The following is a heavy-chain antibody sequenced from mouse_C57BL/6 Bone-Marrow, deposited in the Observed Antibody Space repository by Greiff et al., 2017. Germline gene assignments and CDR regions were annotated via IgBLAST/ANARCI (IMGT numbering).Heavy chain of an antibody. CDR1: GYAFSSSW. CDR3: ARDLGLRRYFDY. V-gene: IGHV1-82*01. CDR2: IYPGDGDT. J-gene: IGHJ2*01. D-gene: IGHD2-12*01. Sequence: VKLQESGPELVKPGASVKISCKASGYAFSSSWMNWVKQRPGKGLEWIGRIYPGDGDTNYNGKFKGKATLTADKSSSTAYMQLSSLTSEDSAVYFCARDLGLRRYFDYWGQGTTLTVSS.